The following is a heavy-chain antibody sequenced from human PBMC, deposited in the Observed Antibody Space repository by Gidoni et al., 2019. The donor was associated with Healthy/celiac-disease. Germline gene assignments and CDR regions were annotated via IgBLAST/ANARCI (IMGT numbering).Heavy chain of an antibody. Sequence: QVQLVESGGGVVQPGRSLRLSCSASGFTFSSYGMHWVRQAPGKGLEWVAVISYDGSNKYYADSVKGRFTISRDNSKNTLYLQMNGLRAEDTAVYYCAKDKITMVRGGVDYWGQGTLVTVSS. D-gene: IGHD3-10*01. CDR2: ISYDGSNK. J-gene: IGHJ4*02. CDR3: AKDKITMVRGGVDY. V-gene: IGHV3-30*18. CDR1: GFTFSSYG.